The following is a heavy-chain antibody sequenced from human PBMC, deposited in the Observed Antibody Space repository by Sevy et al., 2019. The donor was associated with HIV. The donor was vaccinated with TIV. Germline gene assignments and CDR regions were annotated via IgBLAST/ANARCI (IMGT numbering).Heavy chain of an antibody. CDR1: GFTLTSYT. Sequence: GGSLRLSCAASGFTLTSYTMNWVRQAPGKGLEWVASISATGGSTYYADSVKGRFTISRDNSKDTLFLQMNSLTPEDTAVYYCARGGGYCGGDCYSIDYWGQGALVTVSS. V-gene: IGHV3-23*01. J-gene: IGHJ4*02. CDR3: ARGGGYCGGDCYSIDY. CDR2: ISATGGST. D-gene: IGHD2-21*02.